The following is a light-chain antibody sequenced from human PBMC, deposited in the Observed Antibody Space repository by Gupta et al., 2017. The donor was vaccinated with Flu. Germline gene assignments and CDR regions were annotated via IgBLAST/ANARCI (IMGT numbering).Light chain of an antibody. CDR2: GAS. V-gene: IGKV3-20*01. J-gene: IGKJ2*01. CDR3: HLYGTSPDTFGQRA. CDR1: QSISTGF. Sequence: EIVLTQSPGTLSLSPGERATLSCRASQSISTGFLAWYQQRPGQAPRLLIYGASNRATGIPDRFNARGSGTDFTRTITRLEPEDSAVYFCHLYGTSPDTFGQRAFGQGARLEIK.